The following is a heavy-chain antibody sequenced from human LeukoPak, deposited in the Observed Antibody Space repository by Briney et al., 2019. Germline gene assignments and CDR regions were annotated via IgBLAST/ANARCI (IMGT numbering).Heavy chain of an antibody. V-gene: IGHV3-69-1*01. CDR3: ARTREYYYYGMDV. Sequence: GGSLRLSCAASGFTFSDYWMNWVRQAPGKGLEWVSSISSSSYIYYADSVKGRFTISRDNAKNSLYLQMNSLRAEDTAVYYCARTREYYYYGMDVWGQGTTVTVPS. J-gene: IGHJ6*02. CDR1: GFTFSDYW. CDR2: ISSSSYI.